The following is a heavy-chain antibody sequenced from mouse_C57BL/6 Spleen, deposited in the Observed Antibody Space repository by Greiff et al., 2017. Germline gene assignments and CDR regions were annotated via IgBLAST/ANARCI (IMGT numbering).Heavy chain of an antibody. CDR3: ARDEEDDGYYYLDY. CDR1: GYTFTEYT. Sequence: QVQLQQSGAELVKPGASVKLSCKASGYTFTEYTIHWVKQRPGQGLEWIGWFYPGSGGIKYNKKFKDKATLTADKSSSTVYMELSRLTSEDSAVYSCARDEEDDGYYYLDYWGQGTTLTVSS. D-gene: IGHD2-3*01. J-gene: IGHJ2*01. V-gene: IGHV1-62-2*01. CDR2: FYPGSGGI.